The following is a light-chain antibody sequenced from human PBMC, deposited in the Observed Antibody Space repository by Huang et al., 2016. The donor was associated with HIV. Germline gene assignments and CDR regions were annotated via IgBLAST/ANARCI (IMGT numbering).Light chain of an antibody. CDR2: DAS. J-gene: IGKJ5*01. CDR3: QQYNNWPPIT. V-gene: IGKV3-15*01. Sequence: EIVMTQSPATLSVSPGERVTLSCRASESISSSLAWYQQKSGQPPRLLIYDASTRAAGIPGRFSGSGSGTGFTLSIDSLQSEDFAVYYCQQYNNWPPITFGQGTRLDIK. CDR1: ESISSS.